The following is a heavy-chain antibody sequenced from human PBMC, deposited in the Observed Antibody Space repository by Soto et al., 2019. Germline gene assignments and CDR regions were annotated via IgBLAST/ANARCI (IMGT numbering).Heavy chain of an antibody. V-gene: IGHV1-69*01. Sequence: QEQLVQSGAEVKKPGSSVKVSCKASGGIFNNYAISWVRQAPGQGLEWMGGIIPMFGTLNYAQKFQGRVTIAADESTSTAYMELTSLRSEDTAVYYCAKWNGYGDFWGQGTLVTVSS. CDR3: AKWNGYGDF. D-gene: IGHD1-1*01. CDR1: GGIFNNYA. CDR2: IIPMFGTL. J-gene: IGHJ4*02.